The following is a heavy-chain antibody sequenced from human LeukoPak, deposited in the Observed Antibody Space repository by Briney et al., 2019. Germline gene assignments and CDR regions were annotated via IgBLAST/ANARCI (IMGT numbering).Heavy chain of an antibody. CDR1: GGSISSSSYY. J-gene: IGHJ2*01. D-gene: IGHD6-13*01. Sequence: SETLSLTCTVSGGSISSSSYYWGWIRHPPGKGLEWIGSIYYSGSTYYNPPLKSRVTISVDTSKHQFSLKLSSVTAADTAVYYCARDRRKGYSSSWSYWYFDLWGRGTLVTVSS. V-gene: IGHV4-39*07. CDR3: ARDRRKGYSSSWSYWYFDL. CDR2: IYYSGST.